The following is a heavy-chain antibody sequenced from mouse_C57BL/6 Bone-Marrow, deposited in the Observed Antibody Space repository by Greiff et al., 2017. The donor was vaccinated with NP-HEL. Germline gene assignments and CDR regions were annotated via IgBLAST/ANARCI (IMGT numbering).Heavy chain of an antibody. J-gene: IGHJ3*01. D-gene: IGHD2-4*01. CDR3: AIGGLRRPFAY. V-gene: IGHV1-9*01. CDR2: ILPGSGST. CDR1: GYTFTGYW. Sequence: QVQLQQSGAELMKPGASVKLSCKATGYTFTGYWIEWVKQRPGHGLEWIGEILPGSGSTNYNEKFKGKATFTADTYSNTAYMQLSSLTTDDSAIDYCAIGGLRRPFAYWGQGTLVTVSA.